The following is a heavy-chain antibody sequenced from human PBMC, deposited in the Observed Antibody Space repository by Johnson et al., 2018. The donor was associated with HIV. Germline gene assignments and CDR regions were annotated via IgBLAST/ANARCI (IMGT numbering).Heavy chain of an antibody. Sequence: QVQLVESGGGLVKPGGSLRLSCAASGFTFSSYAMHWVRQAPGTGLEWVAVISYYGSNKYYADSVKGRFTISRDNAKNTLYLQMNSLRAEDTAVYYCAKESAFDIWGQGTMVTVSS. J-gene: IGHJ3*02. CDR1: GFTFSSYA. V-gene: IGHV3-30-3*01. CDR2: ISYYGSNK. CDR3: AKESAFDI.